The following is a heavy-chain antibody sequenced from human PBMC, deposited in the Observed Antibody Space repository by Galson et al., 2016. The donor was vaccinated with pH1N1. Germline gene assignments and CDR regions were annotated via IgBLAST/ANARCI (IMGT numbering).Heavy chain of an antibody. Sequence: SLRLSCAASGFTFTSYALHWVRQTPGKGLEWVAVISNDGSKKYYTDSMKGRFSVSRDNSKNTLYLQMNSLRGDDTAVYYCARAVFYDVDLLDYYFDYWGQGTLVTVSS. J-gene: IGHJ4*02. V-gene: IGHV3-30*04. CDR1: GFTFTSYA. CDR2: ISNDGSKK. CDR3: ARAVFYDVDLLDYYFDY. D-gene: IGHD2/OR15-2a*01.